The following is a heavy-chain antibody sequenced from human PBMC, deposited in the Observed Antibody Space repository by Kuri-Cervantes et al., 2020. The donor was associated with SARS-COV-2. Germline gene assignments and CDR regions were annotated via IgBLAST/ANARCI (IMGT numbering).Heavy chain of an antibody. Sequence: SVKVSCKASGGTFSSYAISWVRRAPGQGLEWMGRIIPIFGTANYAQKFQGRVTMTTDTSTSTAYMALRSLRSDDTAVYYCARDWAARVQLWQQNDAFDIWGQGTMVTVSS. V-gene: IGHV1-69*05. CDR3: ARDWAARVQLWQQNDAFDI. CDR2: IIPIFGTA. J-gene: IGHJ3*02. D-gene: IGHD5-18*01. CDR1: GGTFSSYA.